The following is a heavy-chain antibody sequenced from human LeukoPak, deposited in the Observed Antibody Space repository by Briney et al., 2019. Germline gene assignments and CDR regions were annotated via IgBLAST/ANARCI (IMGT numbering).Heavy chain of an antibody. CDR2: ISYDGSNK. CDR1: GFTFSSYA. Sequence: GGSPRLSCAASGFTFSSYAMHWVRQAPGKGLEWVAVISYDGSNKYYADSVKGRFTISRDNSKNTLYLQMNSLRAEDAAVYYCARDISYSSSWLDYWGQGTLVTVSS. J-gene: IGHJ4*02. D-gene: IGHD6-13*01. V-gene: IGHV3-30-3*01. CDR3: ARDISYSSSWLDY.